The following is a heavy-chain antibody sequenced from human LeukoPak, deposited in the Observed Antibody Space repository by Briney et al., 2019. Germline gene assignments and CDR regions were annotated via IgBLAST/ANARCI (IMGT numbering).Heavy chain of an antibody. J-gene: IGHJ4*02. CDR2: IIPIFGTA. CDR3: ARGEVDGYNSLDY. D-gene: IGHD5-24*01. CDR1: GGTFTSYA. Sequence: ASVKVSCKXSGGTFTSYAISWVRQAPGQGLEWMGRIIPIFGTANYAQKFQGRVTITTDESTSTAYMELSSLRSEDTAVYYCARGEVDGYNSLDYWGQGTLVTVSS. V-gene: IGHV1-69*05.